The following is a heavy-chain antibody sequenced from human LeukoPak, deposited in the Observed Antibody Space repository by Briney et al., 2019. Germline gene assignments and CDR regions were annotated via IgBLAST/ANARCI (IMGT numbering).Heavy chain of an antibody. CDR3: AREPIRVFDYFDL. CDR2: VNLDSGVT. D-gene: IGHD3-9*01. J-gene: IGHJ2*01. CDR1: GYTFSDYY. Sequence: ASVKVSCKASGYTFSDYYMHWVRQAPGRGLEWMGCVNLDSGVTDYAQKFQGRITMTRDTSISTAYMDLGSLKSDDTGIYFCAREPIRVFDYFDLWGRGTLVTVSS. V-gene: IGHV1-2*02.